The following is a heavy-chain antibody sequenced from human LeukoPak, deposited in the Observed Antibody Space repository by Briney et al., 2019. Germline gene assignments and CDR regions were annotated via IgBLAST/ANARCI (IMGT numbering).Heavy chain of an antibody. V-gene: IGHV3-7*01. D-gene: IGHD2-15*01. CDR1: GFTLSNYW. J-gene: IGHJ4*02. CDR2: IEQNGSEK. CDR3: ARGLSWWNFDY. Sequence: GGSLRLSCAASGFTLSNYWMSWVRQAPGKGLEWVANIEQNGSEKNCVDSVKGRFTISRDNAKNSLYLQMNSLRAEDTAVYYCARGLSWWNFDYWGQGTLVTVSS.